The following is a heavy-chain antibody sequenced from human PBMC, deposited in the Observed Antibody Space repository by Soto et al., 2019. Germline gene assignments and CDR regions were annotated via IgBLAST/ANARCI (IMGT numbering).Heavy chain of an antibody. D-gene: IGHD2-21*02. CDR1: GFTFSSYG. V-gene: IGHV3-33*01. Sequence: QVQLVESGGGVVQPGRSLRLSCAASGFTFSSYGMHWVRQAPGKGLEWVAVIWYDGSNKYYADSVKGRFTISRDNSKTTLYLQMNSLRAEDTAVYYCARGMGAYCGGDCYPFDYWGQGTLVTVSS. J-gene: IGHJ4*02. CDR3: ARGMGAYCGGDCYPFDY. CDR2: IWYDGSNK.